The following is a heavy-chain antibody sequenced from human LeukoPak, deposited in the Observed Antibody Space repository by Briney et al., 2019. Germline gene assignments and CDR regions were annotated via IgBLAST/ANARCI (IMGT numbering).Heavy chain of an antibody. V-gene: IGHV3-48*03. J-gene: IGHJ3*02. Sequence: GGSLSLSCAASGFTFSSFEMGWVRQAPGKGLEWIAYITYNGRSTQYADSVKGRLTISRDNAKNSLYLQLNSLRGEDTAIYYCAREDTTDALDIWGQGTMVTVSS. D-gene: IGHD1-1*01. CDR1: GFTFSSFE. CDR2: ITYNGRST. CDR3: AREDTTDALDI.